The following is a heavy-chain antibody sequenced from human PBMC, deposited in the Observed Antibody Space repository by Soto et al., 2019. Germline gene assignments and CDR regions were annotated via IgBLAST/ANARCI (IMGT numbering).Heavy chain of an antibody. CDR1: GFTFSSYG. D-gene: IGHD3-3*01. J-gene: IGHJ6*02. Sequence: QVQLVESGGGVVQPGRSLRLSCAASGFTFSSYGMHWVRQAPGKGLEWVAVIWYDGSNKYYADSVKGRFTISRDNSKNTLYLQMNSLRAEATAVYYCARGSGGGLIYHEYGMDDWGQGTTVTVSS. CDR2: IWYDGSNK. CDR3: ARGSGGGLIYHEYGMDD. V-gene: IGHV3-33*01.